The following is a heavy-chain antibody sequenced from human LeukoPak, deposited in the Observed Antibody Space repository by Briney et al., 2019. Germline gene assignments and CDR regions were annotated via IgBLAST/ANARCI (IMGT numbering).Heavy chain of an antibody. J-gene: IGHJ1*01. CDR1: GFTFSSYW. Sequence: GGSLRLSCAASGFTFSSYWMNWARQAPGKGLEWVASINHNGNVNYYVDSVKGRFTISRDNAKNSLYLQMSNLRAEDTAVYYCASEGSSGWLQHWGQGTLVTVSS. D-gene: IGHD6-19*01. CDR2: INHNGNVN. CDR3: ASEGSSGWLQH. V-gene: IGHV3-7*03.